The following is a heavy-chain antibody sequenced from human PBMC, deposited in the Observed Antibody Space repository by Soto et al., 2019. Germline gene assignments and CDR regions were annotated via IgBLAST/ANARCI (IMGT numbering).Heavy chain of an antibody. CDR1: GFTFSKSS. Sequence: ASVKVSCKTSGFTFSKSSVQWMRQARGQRLEWIGWVVVGSDNTRYAQNYQDRVTITRDMSTSTSYMELSSLRSEDTAVYYCAAALFYDSSPPPIDYWGQGTLVTVSS. D-gene: IGHD3-22*01. J-gene: IGHJ4*02. CDR2: VVVGSDNT. CDR3: AAALFYDSSPPPIDY. V-gene: IGHV1-58*01.